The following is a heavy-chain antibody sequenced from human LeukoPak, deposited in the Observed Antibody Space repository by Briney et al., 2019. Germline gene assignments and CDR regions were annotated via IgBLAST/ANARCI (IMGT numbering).Heavy chain of an antibody. J-gene: IGHJ5*02. Sequence: ASETLSLTCTASGGSISSYYWSWIRQPPGKGLEWIGYIYYSGSTNYNPSLKSRVTISVDTSKNQFSLKLSSVTAADTAVYYCARTGYGSGSYSSLGPINWFDPWGQGTLVTVSS. V-gene: IGHV4-59*08. D-gene: IGHD3-10*01. CDR1: GGSISSYY. CDR3: ARTGYGSGSYSSLGPINWFDP. CDR2: IYYSGST.